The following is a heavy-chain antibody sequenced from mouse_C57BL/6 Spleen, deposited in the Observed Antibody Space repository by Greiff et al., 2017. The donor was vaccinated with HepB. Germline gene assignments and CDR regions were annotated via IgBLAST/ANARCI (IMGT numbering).Heavy chain of an antibody. J-gene: IGHJ4*01. CDR1: GYTFTSYW. V-gene: IGHV1-69*01. Sequence: QVQLKQPGAELVMPGASVKLSCKASGYTFTSYWMHWVKQRPGQGLEWIGEIDPSDSYTNYNQKFKGKSTLTVDKSSSTAYMQLSSLTSEDSAVYYCARRGYVDYYAMDYWGQGTSVTVSS. CDR2: IDPSDSYT. D-gene: IGHD3-2*02. CDR3: ARRGYVDYYAMDY.